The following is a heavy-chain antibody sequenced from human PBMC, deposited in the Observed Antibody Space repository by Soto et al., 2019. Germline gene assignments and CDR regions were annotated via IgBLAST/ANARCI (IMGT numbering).Heavy chain of an antibody. CDR1: GFTFNDYY. CDR3: AKNRGLQYYFDY. CDR2: LSGSGDNT. Sequence: GGSLRLSCAASGFTFNDYYMRWFRQAPGKGLEWVSTLSGSGDNTYYADSVKGRFTISRDNSKNMMYLQMSSLRAEDTAVYYCAKNRGLQYYFDYWGQGTLVTVSS. J-gene: IGHJ4*02. V-gene: IGHV3-23*01.